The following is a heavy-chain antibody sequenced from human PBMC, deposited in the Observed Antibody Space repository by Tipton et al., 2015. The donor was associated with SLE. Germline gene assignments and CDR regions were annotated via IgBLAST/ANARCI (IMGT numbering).Heavy chain of an antibody. CDR3: ARESLGRPRVSAFDI. V-gene: IGHV4-59*02. CDR1: GGSVTTYY. Sequence: TLSLTCTVSGGSVTTYYWGWIRQPPGKGLEWIGSVSHGGSTYYNPSLESRVAISVDTSKNQFSLRLSSMTAADTAVYYCARESLGRPRVSAFDIWGQGAVVTVSS. D-gene: IGHD3-16*01. J-gene: IGHJ3*02. CDR2: VSHGGST.